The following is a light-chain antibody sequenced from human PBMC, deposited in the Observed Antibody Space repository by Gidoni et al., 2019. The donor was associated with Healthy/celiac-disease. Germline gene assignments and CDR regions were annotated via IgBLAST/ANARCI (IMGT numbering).Light chain of an antibody. V-gene: IGKV1-9*01. Sequence: DIQLTPSPSFLSASVGDRVTITCRASQGISSYLAWYQQKPGKAPKLLIYAASTLQRGVPSRFSGSGSGTEFTLTISSLQPEDFATYYCQQLNSYSITFGQGTRLEIK. CDR1: QGISSY. CDR2: AAS. J-gene: IGKJ5*01. CDR3: QQLNSYSIT.